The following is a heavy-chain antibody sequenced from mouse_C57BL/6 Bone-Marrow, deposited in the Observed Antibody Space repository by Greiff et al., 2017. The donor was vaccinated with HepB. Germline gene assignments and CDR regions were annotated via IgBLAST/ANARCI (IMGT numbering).Heavy chain of an antibody. CDR1: GFSLTSYG. CDR3: ARTSAYYAKGGYAMDY. V-gene: IGHV2-2*01. J-gene: IGHJ4*01. Sequence: QVQLKESGPGLVQPSQSLSITCTVSGFSLTSYGVHWVRQSPGKGLEWLGVIWSGGSTDYNAAFISRLSISKDNSNIQVFFKMNSLQADDTSIYYCARTSAYYAKGGYAMDYWGQGTSVTVSS. CDR2: IWSGGST. D-gene: IGHD2-10*01.